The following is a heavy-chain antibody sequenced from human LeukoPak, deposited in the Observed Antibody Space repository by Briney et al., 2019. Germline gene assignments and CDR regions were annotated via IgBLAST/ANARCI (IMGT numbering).Heavy chain of an antibody. Sequence: KPSETLSLTCTVSGYSISSGYYWGWIRQPPGKGLEWIGSIHHSGNAYYNPSLKSRVTISVDTSKNQFSLKLSSVTAADTAVYYCAREPRWAGDLGGFDSWGQGPLVTVSS. D-gene: IGHD3-16*01. CDR1: GYSISSGYY. CDR2: IHHSGNA. CDR3: AREPRWAGDLGGFDS. J-gene: IGHJ4*02. V-gene: IGHV4-38-2*02.